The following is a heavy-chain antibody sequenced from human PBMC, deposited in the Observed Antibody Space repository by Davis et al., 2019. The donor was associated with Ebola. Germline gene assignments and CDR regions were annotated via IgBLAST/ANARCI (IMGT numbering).Heavy chain of an antibody. D-gene: IGHD3-22*01. Sequence: ASVKVSCKASGYTFTSYGISWVRQAPGQGLEWMGWISAYNGNTNYAQKLQGRVTMTTDTSTSTAYMELRSLRSDDTAVYYCAREGYYDSSGYYYYYYYMDVWGKGTTVTVSS. CDR3: AREGYYDSSGYYYYYYYMDV. J-gene: IGHJ6*03. CDR1: GYTFTSYG. V-gene: IGHV1-18*04. CDR2: ISAYNGNT.